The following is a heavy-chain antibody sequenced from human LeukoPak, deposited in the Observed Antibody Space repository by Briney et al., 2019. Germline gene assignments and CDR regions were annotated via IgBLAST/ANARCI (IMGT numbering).Heavy chain of an antibody. D-gene: IGHD2-2*01. CDR1: ITLWQFA. CDR2: ISSTSSVI. V-gene: IGHV3-48*04. Sequence: GALRPFRGSSWITLWQFALNLVRPASGEGLEWVSYISSTSSVIYYADSVKGRFTISRDNAKNSLYLQMNSLRAEDTAVYYCARNLPAADYWGQGTLVTVSS. CDR3: ARNLPAADY. J-gene: IGHJ4*02.